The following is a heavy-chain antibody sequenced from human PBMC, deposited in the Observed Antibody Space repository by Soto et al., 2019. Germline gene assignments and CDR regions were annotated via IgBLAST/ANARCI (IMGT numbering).Heavy chain of an antibody. CDR3: TRSVTGTTAHFDY. J-gene: IGHJ4*02. CDR2: MRSKANSYAT. D-gene: IGHD1-7*01. Sequence: EVQLVVSGGGLVQPGGSLKLSCAASGFTFSGSARHWVRQGSGKGLEWVGRMRSKANSYATAYAASVKGRFTISRDDSQNTAYLQMNSLKTEDTAVYYFTRSVTGTTAHFDYWGQGTLVTVSS. V-gene: IGHV3-73*02. CDR1: GFTFSGSA.